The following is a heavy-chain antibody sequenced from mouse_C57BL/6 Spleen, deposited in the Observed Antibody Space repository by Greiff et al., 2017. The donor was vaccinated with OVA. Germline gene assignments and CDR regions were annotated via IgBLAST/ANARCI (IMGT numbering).Heavy chain of an antibody. V-gene: IGHV1-59*01. J-gene: IGHJ3*01. Sequence: QVQLQQSGAELVRPGTSVKLSCKASGYTFTSYWMHWVKQRPGQGLEWIGVIDPSDSYTNYNQKFKGKATLTVDTSSSTAYMQLSSLTSEDSAVYYCARSAKYDYDRVWFAYWGQGTLVTVSA. CDR2: IDPSDSYT. CDR1: GYTFTSYW. CDR3: ARSAKYDYDRVWFAY. D-gene: IGHD2-4*01.